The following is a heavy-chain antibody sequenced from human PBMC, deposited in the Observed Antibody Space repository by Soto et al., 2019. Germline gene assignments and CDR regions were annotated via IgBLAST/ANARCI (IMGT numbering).Heavy chain of an antibody. CDR2: ISSSSSSI. V-gene: IGHV3-48*01. CDR1: GFIFGSYG. D-gene: IGHD1-26*01. Sequence: EVQLVESGGGLVQPGGSLTLSCAASGFIFGSYGMNWVRQAPGKGLEWVLYISSSSSSIYSACSVTGRFTISRDNAKNSLYLQMNRLTAEYTAVYYCARDRGSISTLVVFDYWGQGTLVTVSS. CDR3: ARDRGSISTLVVFDY. J-gene: IGHJ4*02.